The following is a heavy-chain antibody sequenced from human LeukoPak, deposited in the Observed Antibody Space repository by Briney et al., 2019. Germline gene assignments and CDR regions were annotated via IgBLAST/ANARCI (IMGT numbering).Heavy chain of an antibody. CDR2: IYYSGST. CDR3: AREELLDNYYYYGMDV. J-gene: IGHJ6*02. Sequence: SETLSLTCTVSGGSISSGGYYWSWIRQHPGKGLEWIGYIYYSGSTYYNPSLKSRVTISVDTSKNQFSLKLSSVTAADTAVYYCAREELLDNYYYYGMDVWGQGTTVTVSS. CDR1: GGSISSGGYY. D-gene: IGHD1-7*01. V-gene: IGHV4-31*03.